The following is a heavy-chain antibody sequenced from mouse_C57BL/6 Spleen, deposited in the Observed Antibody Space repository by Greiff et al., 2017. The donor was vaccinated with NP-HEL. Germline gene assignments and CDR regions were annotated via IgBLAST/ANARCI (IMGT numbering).Heavy chain of an antibody. CDR1: GYTFTSYW. V-gene: IGHV1-50*01. CDR2: SDPSDSYT. CDR3: ARGSSYGGYFDV. D-gene: IGHD1-1*01. J-gene: IGHJ1*03. Sequence: QVQLQQSGAELVKPGASVKLSCKASGYTFTSYWMQWVKQRPGQGLEWIGESDPSDSYTNYNQKFKGKATLTVDTSSSTAYMQLSSLTSEDSAVYYCARGSSYGGYFDVWGTGTTVTVSS.